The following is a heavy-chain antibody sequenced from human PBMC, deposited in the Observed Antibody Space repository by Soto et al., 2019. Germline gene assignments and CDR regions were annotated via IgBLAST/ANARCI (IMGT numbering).Heavy chain of an antibody. J-gene: IGHJ6*02. D-gene: IGHD1-26*01. CDR1: RFTFSSYA. CDR3: ARRELLRSNSYYGVDV. CDR2: IGVGGATR. V-gene: IGHV3-23*01. Sequence: EVQLLESGGGLVQPGGSLRLSCAASRFTFSSYAMSWVRQAPGKGLEWVSVIGVGGATRYYADSVKGRFTISRDNSKSTLNPQMNNLRAEDTAVYYCARRELLRSNSYYGVDVWGQGTTVTVSS.